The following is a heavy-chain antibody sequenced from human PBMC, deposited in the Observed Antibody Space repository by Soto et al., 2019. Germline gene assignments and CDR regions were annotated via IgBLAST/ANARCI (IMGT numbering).Heavy chain of an antibody. V-gene: IGHV4-39*01. CDR2: VYYSGRT. J-gene: IGHJ3*02. CDR1: GAPISSISYY. D-gene: IGHD5-12*01. Sequence: TSETLSLTCSAAGAPISSISYYWGWIRQPPGKGLEWIGSVYYSGRTYDNSSLKSRVTRSVDTSKNQYSLQLNSCSAADTSVYYCVTAEYSAYDVRDFDIWGQGTMVTVSS. CDR3: VTAEYSAYDVRDFDI.